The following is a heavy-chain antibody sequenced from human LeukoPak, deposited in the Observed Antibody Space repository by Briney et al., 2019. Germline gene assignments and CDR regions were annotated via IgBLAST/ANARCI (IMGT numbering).Heavy chain of an antibody. CDR2: ISVSGGST. Sequence: GGSLRISCAASGFTFSTYAMSWLRQAPGKGLEWVSVISVSGGSTYYAASVKGRFTISRDNSKNTLYLQMNSLRAADTAVYYCAKDGDYDGSGSYPYSCYDVDVWGEGTTVTVSS. CDR1: GFTFSTYA. CDR3: AKDGDYDGSGSYPYSCYDVDV. D-gene: IGHD3-10*01. V-gene: IGHV3-23*01. J-gene: IGHJ6*04.